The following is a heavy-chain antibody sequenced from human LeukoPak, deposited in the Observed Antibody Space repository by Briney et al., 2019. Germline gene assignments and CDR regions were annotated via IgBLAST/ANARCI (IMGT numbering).Heavy chain of an antibody. CDR3: ARDGGLVRGVIIRGDYFDY. J-gene: IGHJ4*02. V-gene: IGHV3-7*01. Sequence: GGSLRLSCAASGFTFSSYWMSWVRQAPGKGLEWVANIKQDGSEKYYVDSVKGRFTISRDNAKNSLYLQMNSLRAEDAAVYYCARDGGLVRGVIIRGDYFDYWGQGTLVTVSS. CDR2: IKQDGSEK. CDR1: GFTFSSYW. D-gene: IGHD3-10*01.